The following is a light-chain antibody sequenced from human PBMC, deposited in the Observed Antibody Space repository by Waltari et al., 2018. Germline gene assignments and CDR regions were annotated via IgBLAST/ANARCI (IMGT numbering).Light chain of an antibody. V-gene: IGKV3-15*01. J-gene: IGKJ5*01. CDR3: QQYNRWPPIT. Sequence: EVVMTQSPATWSLSPGERATLSCRASQSITTNLAWYQHKPGQAPRLLIYDASTRATSVPARFSGSGSGTEFTLTISSLQSEDFAVYYCQQYNRWPPITFGQGTRLAIK. CDR2: DAS. CDR1: QSITTN.